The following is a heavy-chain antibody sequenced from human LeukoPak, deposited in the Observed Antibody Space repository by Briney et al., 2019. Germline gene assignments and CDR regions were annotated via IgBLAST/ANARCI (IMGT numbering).Heavy chain of an antibody. CDR1: GYTFTNYW. D-gene: IGHD3-22*01. J-gene: IGHJ4*02. Sequence: TGESLKISCKGSGYTFTNYWIGWVRQMPGKGLEWVGIMYPDDSNTRYSPSVQGQVTISADKSISTAYLQWKSLKASDTAMYYCARLGYDSSGGQGQIDYWGQGTLVTVSS. CDR2: MYPDDSNT. CDR3: ARLGYDSSGGQGQIDY. V-gene: IGHV5-51*01.